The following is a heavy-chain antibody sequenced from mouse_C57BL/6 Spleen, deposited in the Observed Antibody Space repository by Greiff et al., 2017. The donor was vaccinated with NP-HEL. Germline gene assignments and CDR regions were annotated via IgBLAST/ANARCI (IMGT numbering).Heavy chain of an antibody. CDR3: AKRMGDLLLRSRGAMDY. CDR1: GFSLTSYV. D-gene: IGHD1-1*01. V-gene: IGHV2-9*01. J-gene: IGHJ4*01. Sequence: QVQLKQSGPGLVAPSQSLSITCTVSGFSLTSYVVDWVRQPPGKGLEWLGALWGGGSTNYNSAPMSWLSISKDNSKSQVFLKMNSLQTDDTAMYYCAKRMGDLLLRSRGAMDYWGQGTSVTVSS. CDR2: LWGGGST.